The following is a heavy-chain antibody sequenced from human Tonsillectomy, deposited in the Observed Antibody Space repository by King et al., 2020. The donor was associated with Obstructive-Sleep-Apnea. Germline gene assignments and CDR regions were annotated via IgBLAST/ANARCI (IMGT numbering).Heavy chain of an antibody. Sequence: VQLVESGGGLVKPGGSLRLSCAASGFTFSSYSMNWVRQAPGKGLEWVSSISSSGNYIYYADSVKGRFTISRDNAKNSLYLQMNSLRAEDTAVYYCARAPDTDFWRGSWRGGGRDVWGQGTTVTVPS. CDR3: ARAPDTDFWRGSWRGGGRDV. V-gene: IGHV3-21*01. CDR1: GFTFSSYS. J-gene: IGHJ6*02. D-gene: IGHD3-3*01. CDR2: ISSSGNYI.